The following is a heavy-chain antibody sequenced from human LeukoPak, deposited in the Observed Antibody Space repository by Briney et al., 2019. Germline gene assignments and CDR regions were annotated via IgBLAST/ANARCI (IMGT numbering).Heavy chain of an antibody. CDR2: IIPIFGTA. Sequence: SVKVSCKASGGTFSSYAISWVRQAPGQGLEWMGGIIPIFGTANYAQKFQGRVTITADESTSTAYMELSSLRSEDTAVYYCARTPLHSDLGAFDIWGQGTMVTISS. CDR3: ARTPLHSDLGAFDI. D-gene: IGHD2-15*01. V-gene: IGHV1-69*13. J-gene: IGHJ3*02. CDR1: GGTFSSYA.